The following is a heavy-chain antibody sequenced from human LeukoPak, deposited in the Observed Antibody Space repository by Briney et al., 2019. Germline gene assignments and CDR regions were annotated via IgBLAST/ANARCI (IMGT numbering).Heavy chain of an antibody. CDR3: AREDTGVAFDI. CDR1: GFTFSDYY. CDR2: ISSSSSYI. Sequence: GGSLRLSCAASGFTFSDYYMSWIRQSPGKGLEWVSYISSSSSYINYADSVKGRFTISRDTAKNSLYLQMNSLRAEDTAVYYCAREDTGVAFDIWGQGTTVTV. D-gene: IGHD2-8*01. J-gene: IGHJ3*02. V-gene: IGHV3-11*05.